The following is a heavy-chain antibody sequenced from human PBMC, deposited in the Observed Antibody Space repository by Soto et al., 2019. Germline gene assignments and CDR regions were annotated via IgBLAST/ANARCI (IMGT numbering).Heavy chain of an antibody. CDR3: ARVYGAGTYPTDY. CDR1: GFAFSSYG. J-gene: IGHJ4*02. CDR2: IWSGGSDK. Sequence: QVQLVESGGCVVQPGRSLRLSCAASGFAFSSYGMHWVRQAPGKGREWVTVIWSGGSDKYYADSVKVRFTISRDTSKNTLYLQMNSLRAEDPAVYYCARVYGAGTYPTDYWGQGTLVTVSS. D-gene: IGHD3-10*01. V-gene: IGHV3-33*01.